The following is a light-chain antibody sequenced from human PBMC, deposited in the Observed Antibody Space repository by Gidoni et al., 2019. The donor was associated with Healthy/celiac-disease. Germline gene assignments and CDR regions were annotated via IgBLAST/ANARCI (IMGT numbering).Light chain of an antibody. CDR3: QQYDNRLALT. Sequence: DIQMTQSPSSLSASVGDRVTITCQASQDISNYLNLYQQKPGKAPKLLIYDASNLETGVPSKFSRSGSGTDFTFTISSLQPEDIATYYCQQYDNRLALTFGGGTKVEIK. V-gene: IGKV1-33*01. CDR2: DAS. CDR1: QDISNY. J-gene: IGKJ4*01.